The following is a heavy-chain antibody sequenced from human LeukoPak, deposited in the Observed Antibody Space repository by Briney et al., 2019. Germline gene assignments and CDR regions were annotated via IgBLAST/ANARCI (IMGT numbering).Heavy chain of an antibody. J-gene: IGHJ4*02. D-gene: IGHD2-2*01. CDR3: ARGYCSGTSCCMFDS. V-gene: IGHV3-21*01. Sequence: GGSLRLSCAGSGFTFIDNSMHWVRQAPGRGLEWVSSISSSKTYIYYRDSVKGRFTISRDNAKNSLFLQMNSLRVEDTAVYFCARGYCSGTSCCMFDSWGQGTRVIVSS. CDR2: ISSSKTYI. CDR1: GFTFIDNS.